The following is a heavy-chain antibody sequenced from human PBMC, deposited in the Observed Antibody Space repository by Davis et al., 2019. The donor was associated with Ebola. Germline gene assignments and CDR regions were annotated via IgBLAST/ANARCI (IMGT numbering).Heavy chain of an antibody. D-gene: IGHD2-15*01. CDR2: ISAYNGNT. CDR1: GYTFTSYG. J-gene: IGHJ4*02. CDR3: ARVVGCSGGSCYWGVDY. Sequence: ASVKVSCKASGYTFTSYGISWVRQAPGQGLEWMGWISAYNGNTNYAQKLQGRVTMTTDTSTSTAYMELRSLRSDDTAVYYCARVVGCSGGSCYWGVDYWGQGTLVTVSS. V-gene: IGHV1-18*01.